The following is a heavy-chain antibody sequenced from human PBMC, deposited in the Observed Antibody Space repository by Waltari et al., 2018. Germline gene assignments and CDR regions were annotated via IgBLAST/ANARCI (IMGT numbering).Heavy chain of an antibody. Sequence: QLQLQESGPGLVKPSETLSLTCTVSGGSISSSSYYWGWIRQPPGKGLEWIGSIYYSGSTYYNPSLKSRVTISVDTSKNQFSLKLSSVTAADTAVYYCATGRSRDAFDIWGQGTMVTVSS. CDR3: ATGRSRDAFDI. CDR1: GGSISSSSYY. J-gene: IGHJ3*02. V-gene: IGHV4-39*01. D-gene: IGHD1-26*01. CDR2: IYYSGST.